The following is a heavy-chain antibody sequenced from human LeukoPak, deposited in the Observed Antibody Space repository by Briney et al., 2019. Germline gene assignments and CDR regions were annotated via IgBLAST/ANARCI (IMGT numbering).Heavy chain of an antibody. CDR3: ARGSLGTHYYDSSGYGD. CDR2: ISAYNGNP. V-gene: IGHV1-18*01. D-gene: IGHD3-22*01. Sequence: EASLKVSCKASGYTFTSYGISWVRQAPGQGLEWMGWISAYNGNPNYAQKLQGRVTMTTDTSTSTAYMQQRSLRSDDTAGYYCARGSLGTHYYDSSGYGDWGQGTLVTVSS. CDR1: GYTFTSYG. J-gene: IGHJ4*02.